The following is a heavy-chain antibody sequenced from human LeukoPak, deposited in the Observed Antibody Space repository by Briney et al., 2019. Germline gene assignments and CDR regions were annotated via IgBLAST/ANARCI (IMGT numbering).Heavy chain of an antibody. CDR1: GFTFDDHA. J-gene: IGHJ4*02. Sequence: GGSLRLSCAASGFTFDDHAMHWVRQAPGKGLEWVSFISWDGGSTYYADSVKGRFTISRDNSKNTLYLQMNSLRSEDTAVYYCARAKYSGYGTYFDYWGQGTLVTVSS. CDR3: ARAKYSGYGTYFDY. V-gene: IGHV3-43D*03. CDR2: ISWDGGST. D-gene: IGHD5-12*01.